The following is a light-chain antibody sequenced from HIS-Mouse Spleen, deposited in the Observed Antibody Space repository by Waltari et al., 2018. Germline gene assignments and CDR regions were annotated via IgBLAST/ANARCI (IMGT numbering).Light chain of an antibody. CDR3: SSYTSSSTPYV. CDR1: SSDVGGYNY. J-gene: IGLJ1*01. V-gene: IGLV2-14*01. CDR2: EVS. Sequence: QSALTQPASVSGSPGQSITISCPGTSSDVGGYNYVSWYQQHPGKAPKLRIYEVSNRPSGVSNRFSGSKSGNTASLTISGLQAEDEADYYCSSYTSSSTPYVFGTGTKVTVL.